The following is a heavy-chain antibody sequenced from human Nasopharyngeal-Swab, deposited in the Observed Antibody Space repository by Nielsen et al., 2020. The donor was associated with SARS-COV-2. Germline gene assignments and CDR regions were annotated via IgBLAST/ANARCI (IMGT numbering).Heavy chain of an antibody. CDR1: GYTLSNYA. CDR2: INAGKGNT. Sequence: ASVQVSCKASGYTLSNYALYWVRQAPGQRPEFMGWINAGKGNTIYSQRFQGRVRISRDTSAHTVYMELNRLRSEDTAVYYCARVPAVAASRIDYWGQGTLVTVSS. D-gene: IGHD6-19*01. J-gene: IGHJ4*02. CDR3: ARVPAVAASRIDY. V-gene: IGHV1-3*01.